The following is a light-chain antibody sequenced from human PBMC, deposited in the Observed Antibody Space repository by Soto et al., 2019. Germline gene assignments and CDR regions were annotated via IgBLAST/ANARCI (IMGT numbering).Light chain of an antibody. CDR3: QQYNNWPLT. CDR2: GAS. CDR1: QSVTNY. J-gene: IGKJ1*01. V-gene: IGKV3-15*01. Sequence: EIFLTQSPDTLSLSPGERATLTCRASQSVTNYIAWYQQRPGQAPRPLIYGASTRATGIPARFSGSGSGTEFTLTISSLQSEDFAVYYCQQYNNWPLTFGQGTKVDIK.